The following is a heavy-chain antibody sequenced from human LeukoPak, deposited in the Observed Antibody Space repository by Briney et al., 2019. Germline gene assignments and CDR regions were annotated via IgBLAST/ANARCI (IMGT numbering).Heavy chain of an antibody. CDR1: GFTFSNYG. D-gene: IGHD3-22*01. J-gene: IGHJ4*02. V-gene: IGHV3-23*01. Sequence: GGSLRLSCAASGFTFSNYGMTWVRQTPGKGLEWVSAISGSGVSTFYAGSVKGRFTISRDNSKNTLYLQMNSLRAEDTALYYCAKDLTSPYYYDTSAFPDYWGQGTLVTVAS. CDR3: AKDLTSPYYYDTSAFPDY. CDR2: ISGSGVST.